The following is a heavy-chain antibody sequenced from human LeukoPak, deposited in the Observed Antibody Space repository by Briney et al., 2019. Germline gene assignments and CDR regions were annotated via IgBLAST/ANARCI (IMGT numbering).Heavy chain of an antibody. J-gene: IGHJ6*03. CDR1: GYTFTGYY. D-gene: IGHD3-3*01. Sequence: EASVKVSCKASGYTFTGYYMHWVRQAPGQGLEWMGWINPNSGGTNYAQKFQGRVTMTRDTSISTAYMELSRLRSDDTAVYYCARGPSLTFLWSGQSRGSYYYYMDVWGKGTTVTVSS. V-gene: IGHV1-2*02. CDR3: ARGPSLTFLWSGQSRGSYYYYMDV. CDR2: INPNSGGT.